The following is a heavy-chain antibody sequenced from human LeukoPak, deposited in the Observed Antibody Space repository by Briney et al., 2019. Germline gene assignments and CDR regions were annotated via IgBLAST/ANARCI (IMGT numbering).Heavy chain of an antibody. J-gene: IGHJ4*02. D-gene: IGHD3-9*01. CDR2: ISSSSTTT. Sequence: PRASLRLSCAASGFTFSSYSMNWVRQAPGKGLEWDSYISSSSTTTTCADSVKGRFTNSRENAKNPLYLQMYSLRDEDTAVYYCARTDILTGYLTFDYWGPGTLVTASS. CDR1: GFTFSSYS. CDR3: ARTDILTGYLTFDY. V-gene: IGHV3-48*02.